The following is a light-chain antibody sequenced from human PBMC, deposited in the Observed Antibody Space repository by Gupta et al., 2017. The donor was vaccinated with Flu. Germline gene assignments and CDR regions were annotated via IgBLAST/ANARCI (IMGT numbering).Light chain of an antibody. V-gene: IGKV3-20*01. CDR2: GAS. CDR1: QSVSSSY. CDR3: QHYGSSPT. Sequence: VLTQSPGTLSLSPGERATLSCRASQSVSSSYLAWFQQKPGQAPRLLIYGASTRATGIPDRFSGSGSGTDFTLTISRLEPEDFAVYHCQHYGSSPTFGQGTKMEIK. J-gene: IGKJ1*01.